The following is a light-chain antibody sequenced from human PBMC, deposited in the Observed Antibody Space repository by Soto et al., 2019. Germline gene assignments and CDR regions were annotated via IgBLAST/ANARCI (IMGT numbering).Light chain of an antibody. CDR3: CSYAGSYTDV. CDR2: DVN. V-gene: IGLV2-11*01. J-gene: IGLJ1*01. Sequence: QSALTQPRSVSGSPGPSVTMSCTGTSSDVGGHNYVSWYQQHPGKAPKLIIYDVNERPSGVPDRFSGSKSGNTASLTISGLQAEDEAHYYCCSYAGSYTDVFGSGTKLTVL. CDR1: SSDVGGHNY.